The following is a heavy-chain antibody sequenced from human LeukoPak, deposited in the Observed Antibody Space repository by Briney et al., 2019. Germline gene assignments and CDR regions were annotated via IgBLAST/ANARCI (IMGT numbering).Heavy chain of an antibody. CDR3: ANGAITFGGVIVASDY. V-gene: IGHV3-23*01. CDR1: GFTFSSYA. Sequence: GGSLRLSCAASGFTFSSYAMSWVRQAPGKGLEWVSAISGSGGSTYYADSVKGRFTISRDNSKNTLYLQMNSLRAEDTAVYYCANGAITFGGVIVASDYWGQGTLLTVSS. D-gene: IGHD3-16*02. J-gene: IGHJ4*02. CDR2: ISGSGGST.